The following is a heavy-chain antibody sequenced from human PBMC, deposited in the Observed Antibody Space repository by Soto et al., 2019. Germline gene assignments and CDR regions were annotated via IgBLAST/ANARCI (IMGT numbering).Heavy chain of an antibody. D-gene: IGHD2-15*01. Sequence: GGSLRLSCAASGFTFSSYAMHWVRQAPGKGLEWVAVISYDGSNKYYADSVKGRFTISRDNSKNTLYLQMNSLRAEDTAVYYCARGIVVVVAATDYYGMDVWGQGTTVTVSS. CDR1: GFTFSSYA. CDR3: ARGIVVVVAATDYYGMDV. CDR2: ISYDGSNK. J-gene: IGHJ6*02. V-gene: IGHV3-30-3*01.